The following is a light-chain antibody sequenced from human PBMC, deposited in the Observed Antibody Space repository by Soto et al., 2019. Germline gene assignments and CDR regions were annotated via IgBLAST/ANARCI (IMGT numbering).Light chain of an antibody. CDR2: GAS. V-gene: IGKV3D-15*01. J-gene: IGKJ5*01. CDR3: QQYNTWRPIT. CDR1: QSISRY. Sequence: IVLTQSPGTLSLSPGERTTLSCRASQSISRYLAWYQQKPGQGPRLLIYGASSRATGTPDRFSGSGSGTDFTLTISSLQSEDFAVYYCQQYNTWRPITFGQGTRLEIK.